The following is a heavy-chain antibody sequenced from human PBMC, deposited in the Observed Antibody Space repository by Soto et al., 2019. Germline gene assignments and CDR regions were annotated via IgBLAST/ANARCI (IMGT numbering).Heavy chain of an antibody. J-gene: IGHJ3*02. CDR2: ISSDGSNQ. V-gene: IGHV3-30*18. Sequence: ESGGGVVQPGRSLRLSCAASGFTFSYYGMHWVRQAPGKGLEWVAVISSDGSNQYYADSVKGRFTISRDNSKSTLSLQMNSLTAEDTALYYCAKKITRPIDAFDIWGQGTMVTVSS. CDR3: AKKITRPIDAFDI. CDR1: GFTFSYYG. D-gene: IGHD1-20*01.